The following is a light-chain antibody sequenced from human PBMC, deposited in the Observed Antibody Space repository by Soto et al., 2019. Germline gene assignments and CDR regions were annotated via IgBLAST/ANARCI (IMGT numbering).Light chain of an antibody. CDR3: QEYNSHSRYT. CDR2: TAS. Sequence: DIQMTQSPSTLSASVGDRVTITCRASQSISSWLDWYQQKPGKAPKLLIYTASSLESGVPSRFSGSGSGTEFTLTISSLQPDDFATYYCQEYNSHSRYTFGQGTKLEIK. V-gene: IGKV1-5*03. J-gene: IGKJ2*01. CDR1: QSISSW.